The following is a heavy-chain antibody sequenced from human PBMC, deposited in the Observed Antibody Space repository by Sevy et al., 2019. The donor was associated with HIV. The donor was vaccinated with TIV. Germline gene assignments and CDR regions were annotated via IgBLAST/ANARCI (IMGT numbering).Heavy chain of an antibody. J-gene: IGHJ4*02. Sequence: SETLSLTCAVYGGSLSGYYWSWIRQPPGEGLEWIGEINHSGSTNYNPSLKSRVTISEDTSKTQFSLKLSAVTAADTAVYYCARGAGYSSGWKKEYFDYWGQGTLVTVSS. V-gene: IGHV4-34*01. CDR2: INHSGST. D-gene: IGHD6-19*01. CDR3: ARGAGYSSGWKKEYFDY. CDR1: GGSLSGYY.